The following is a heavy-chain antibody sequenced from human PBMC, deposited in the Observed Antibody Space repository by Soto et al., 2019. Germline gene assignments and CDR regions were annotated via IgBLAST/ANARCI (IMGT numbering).Heavy chain of an antibody. V-gene: IGHV1-69*13. J-gene: IGHJ5*02. CDR3: ARDTVTMVRGNPDSFPGA. D-gene: IGHD3-10*01. Sequence: SVKVSCKASGGTFSSYAISWVRQAPGQGLEWMGGIIPIFGTANYAQKFQGRVTITADESTSTAYMELSSLRSEDTAVYYCARDTVTMVRGNPDSFPGAWGQGTLVTASS. CDR1: GGTFSSYA. CDR2: IIPIFGTA.